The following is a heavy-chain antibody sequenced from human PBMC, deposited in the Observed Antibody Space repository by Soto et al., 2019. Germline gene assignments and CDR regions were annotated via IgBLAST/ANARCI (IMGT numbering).Heavy chain of an antibody. CDR2: IYYSGST. V-gene: IGHV4-31*03. CDR1: GDSISSGGYY. Sequence: PSETLSLTCTVSGDSISSGGYYWGWIRQHPGKGLEWIGYIYYSGSTYYNPSLKSRVTISVDTSKNQFSLKLSSVTAADTAVYYCARSAGNWNYSDYWGQGTLVTVSS. CDR3: ARSAGNWNYSDY. J-gene: IGHJ4*02. D-gene: IGHD1-20*01.